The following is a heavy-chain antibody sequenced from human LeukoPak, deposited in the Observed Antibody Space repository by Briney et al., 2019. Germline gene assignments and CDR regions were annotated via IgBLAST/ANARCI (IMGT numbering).Heavy chain of an antibody. V-gene: IGHV3-23*01. J-gene: IGHJ4*02. CDR2: ISGSGGST. CDR1: GFTFSSYG. CDR3: AKRPAAGRSSSWIIPFDY. Sequence: GGSLRLSCAASGFTFSSYGMSWVRQAAGKGLEWDSGISGSGGSTYYADSVKGRFTISRDNSKNTLSLQMNSLRAEDTAVYYCAKRPAAGRSSSWIIPFDYWGQGTLVTVSS. D-gene: IGHD6-13*01.